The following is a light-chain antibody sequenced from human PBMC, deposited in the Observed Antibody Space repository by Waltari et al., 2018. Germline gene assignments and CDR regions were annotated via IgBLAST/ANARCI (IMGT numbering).Light chain of an antibody. V-gene: IGKV3-11*01. CDR3: LHRSNWPPLFT. Sequence: EIVLTQSPVTLSLSPGERATLSSRPSQSVSRYLAWYQQKPGQAPRLLIYDTFSRASGIPARFSGSGSGTDFTLTISSLEPEDFAVYYCLHRSNWPPLFTFGPGTKVDIK. CDR2: DTF. CDR1: QSVSRY. J-gene: IGKJ3*01.